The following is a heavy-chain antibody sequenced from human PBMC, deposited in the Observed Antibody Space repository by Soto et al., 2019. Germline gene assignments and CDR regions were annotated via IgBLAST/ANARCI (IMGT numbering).Heavy chain of an antibody. V-gene: IGHV3-33*01. J-gene: IGHJ6*03. CDR1: GFTFSSYG. Sequence: QVQLVESGGGVVQPGRSLRLSCAASGFTFSSYGMHWVRQAPGKGLEWVAVIWYDGSNKYYADSAKGRFTISRDNSKNTRYGQMNSLSAEDTAVYYCAREESSSGRGHHYYYSYYIDVWGKGTTVTVSS. CDR3: AREESSSGRGHHYYYSYYIDV. D-gene: IGHD6-13*01. CDR2: IWYDGSNK.